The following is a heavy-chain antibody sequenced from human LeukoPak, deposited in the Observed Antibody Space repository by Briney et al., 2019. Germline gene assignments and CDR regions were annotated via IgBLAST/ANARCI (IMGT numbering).Heavy chain of an antibody. Sequence: GASVKVSCKASGYTFTGYYMHWVRQAPGQGLEWMGWINPNSGGTNYAQKFQGRVTMTRDTSISTAYVELSRLRSDDTAVYYCARVGVLSYYYGSGTRAYFDYWGQGTLVTVSS. V-gene: IGHV1-2*02. D-gene: IGHD3-10*01. CDR3: ARVGVLSYYYGSGTRAYFDY. CDR2: INPNSGGT. CDR1: GYTFTGYY. J-gene: IGHJ4*02.